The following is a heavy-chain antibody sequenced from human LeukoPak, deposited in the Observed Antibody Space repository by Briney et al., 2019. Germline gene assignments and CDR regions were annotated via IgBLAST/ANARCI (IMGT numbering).Heavy chain of an antibody. V-gene: IGHV3-21*01. J-gene: IGHJ4*02. CDR2: IGSSSSYI. D-gene: IGHD5-12*01. Sequence: GGSLRLSCAASGFTFSSYSMNWVRQAPGKGLEWVSSIGSSSSYIYYADSVKGRFTISRDNAKNSLYLQMNSLRAEDTAVYYCASQNSGYDWGQGTLVTVSS. CDR1: GFTFSSYS. CDR3: ASQNSGYD.